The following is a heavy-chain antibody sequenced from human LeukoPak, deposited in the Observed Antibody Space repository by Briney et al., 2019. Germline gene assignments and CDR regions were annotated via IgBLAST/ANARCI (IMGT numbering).Heavy chain of an antibody. Sequence: GGSLRLSCAASGFTFSNYAMRLVRQAPGKGLEWVSAISGSGGSTYYADSVKGRFTISRDNSKNTLYLQMNSLRAEDTAVYYCAKSTVTPTVDYWGQGTLVTVSS. CDR1: GFTFSNYA. J-gene: IGHJ4*02. CDR3: AKSTVTPTVDY. D-gene: IGHD4-17*01. V-gene: IGHV3-23*01. CDR2: ISGSGGST.